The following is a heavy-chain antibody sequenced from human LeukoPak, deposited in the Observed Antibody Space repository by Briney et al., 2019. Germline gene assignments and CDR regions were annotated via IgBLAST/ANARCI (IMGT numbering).Heavy chain of an antibody. D-gene: IGHD6-13*01. V-gene: IGHV4-59*01. CDR1: GGSISSYY. Sequence: PSETLSLTCTVSGGSISSYYWNWIRQPPGKGLEWIGYIYYSGSTNYNPSLKSRVTISVDTSKNQFSLKLSSATAADTAVYYCARGMSSSWPGRLDYWGQGTLVTVSS. CDR2: IYYSGST. CDR3: ARGMSSSWPGRLDY. J-gene: IGHJ4*02.